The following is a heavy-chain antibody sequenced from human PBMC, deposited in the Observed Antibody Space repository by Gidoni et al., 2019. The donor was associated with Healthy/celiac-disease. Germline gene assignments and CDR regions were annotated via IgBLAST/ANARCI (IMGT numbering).Heavy chain of an antibody. CDR1: GGSISSSSYY. D-gene: IGHD3-22*01. CDR3: ARPGYYYDSSGYYENNWFDP. V-gene: IGHV4-39*01. J-gene: IGHJ5*02. Sequence: QLQLQESGPGLVTPSETLSLTCTVSGGSISSSSYYWGWIRQPPGKGLEWIGSIYYSGSTYYNPSLKSRVTISVDTSKNQFSLKLSSVTAADTAVYYCARPGYYYDSSGYYENNWFDPWGQGTLVTVSS. CDR2: IYYSGST.